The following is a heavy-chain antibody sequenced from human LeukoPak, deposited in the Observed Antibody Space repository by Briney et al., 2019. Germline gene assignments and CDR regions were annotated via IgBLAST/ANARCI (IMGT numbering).Heavy chain of an antibody. CDR2: ISGSGYST. D-gene: IGHD4-17*01. J-gene: IGHJ4*02. V-gene: IGHV3-23*01. CDR3: AKDRYGDYEKAFDY. CDR1: GFTFTSYA. Sequence: PGGSLRLSCAAAGFTFTSYAMSWVRQTPGKGLEWVSAISGSGYSTYYADSVRGRFIISRDSSKNTLYLQMNSLRVEDTAVYYCAKDRYGDYEKAFDYWGQGTLVTVSS.